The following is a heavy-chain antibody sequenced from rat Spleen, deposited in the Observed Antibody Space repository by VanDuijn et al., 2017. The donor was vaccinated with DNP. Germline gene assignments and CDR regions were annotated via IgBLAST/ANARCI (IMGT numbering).Heavy chain of an antibody. CDR1: GYSITSGYG. Sequence: EMQLQESGPGLVKPSHSLSLTCSVTGYSITSGYGWTWIRKFPGNKLEWMGSIDSAGSTNYNPPLRSRISITRDTSKNQFFLQLTSVTTEDSATYYCARWTTGFDYWGQGVMVTVSS. J-gene: IGHJ2*01. CDR2: IDSAGST. CDR3: ARWTTGFDY. D-gene: IGHD1-4*01. V-gene: IGHV3-3*01.